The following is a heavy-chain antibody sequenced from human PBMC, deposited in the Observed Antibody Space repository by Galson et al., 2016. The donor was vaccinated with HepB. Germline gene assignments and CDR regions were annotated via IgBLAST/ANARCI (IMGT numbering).Heavy chain of an antibody. Sequence: TLSLTCAVSGGSINSGGYSWSWIRQPPGKGLEYIGYIYYSGATYYNPSLKSRVTISVDRVKNQVSLTLSSVTAADTAVYYCARGAPGDYYYGMDVWGQGTTVTVSS. CDR3: ARGAPGDYYYGMDV. CDR1: GGSINSGGYS. V-gene: IGHV4-30-2*01. CDR2: IYYSGAT. J-gene: IGHJ6*02.